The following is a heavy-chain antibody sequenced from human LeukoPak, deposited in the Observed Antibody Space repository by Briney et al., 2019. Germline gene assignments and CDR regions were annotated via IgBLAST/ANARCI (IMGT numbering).Heavy chain of an antibody. V-gene: IGHV4-34*01. CDR3: ARSPIELTKWSFDV. D-gene: IGHD2-15*01. CDR2: IKHNGSP. CDR1: GCTFSDSY. J-gene: IGHJ3*01. Sequence: SETLSLTCAVYGCTFSDSYWNWIRQTPGKGLEWIGEIKHNGSPTYNPSLKSRVTISVDTSKNQFSLRLNSVTAADTAVHYCARSPIELTKWSFDVWDQGKLVTVSS.